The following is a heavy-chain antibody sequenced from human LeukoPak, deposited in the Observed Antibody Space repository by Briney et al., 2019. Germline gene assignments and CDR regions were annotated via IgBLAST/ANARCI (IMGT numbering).Heavy chain of an antibody. CDR2: ISSSSSTI. V-gene: IGHV3-48*01. J-gene: IGHJ4*02. D-gene: IGHD5-18*01. CDR1: GFTFSSYS. Sequence: GGSLRLSCAASGFTFSSYSMNWVRQAPGKGLEWVSYISSSSSTIYYADSVKGRFTISRDNAKNSLYLQMNSLRAEDTAVYYCARDALILGPPVGYDYWGQGTLVTVSS. CDR3: ARDALILGPPVGYDY.